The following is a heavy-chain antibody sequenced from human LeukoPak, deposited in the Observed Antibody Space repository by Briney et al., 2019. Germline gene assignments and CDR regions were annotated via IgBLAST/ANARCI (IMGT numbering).Heavy chain of an antibody. V-gene: IGHV1-8*01. CDR3: ARARHFDFWSGISPYYMDV. Sequence: ASVKVSCKASGYTFTSYDINWVRQATGQGLEWMGWMNPNSGNTGYAQEFQGRVTMTRDTSITTAYMELSSLRSEDTAAYYCARARHFDFWSGISPYYMDVWGKGTTVTVSS. CDR1: GYTFTSYD. J-gene: IGHJ6*03. D-gene: IGHD3-3*01. CDR2: MNPNSGNT.